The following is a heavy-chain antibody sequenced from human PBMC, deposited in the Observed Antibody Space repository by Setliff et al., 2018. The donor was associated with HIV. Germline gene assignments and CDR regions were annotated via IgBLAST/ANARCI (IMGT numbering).Heavy chain of an antibody. Sequence: GGSLRLSCAASGFTFSSHAMHWVRQAPGKGLEWVAIISYDETNQYYADSVKGRFTISRDSSKNTLYLQMNSLRAEDTAVYYCARDPRASGSYSYFDYWGLGTLVTVSS. V-gene: IGHV3-30*04. J-gene: IGHJ4*02. D-gene: IGHD1-26*01. CDR1: GFTFSSHA. CDR3: ARDPRASGSYSYFDY. CDR2: ISYDETNQ.